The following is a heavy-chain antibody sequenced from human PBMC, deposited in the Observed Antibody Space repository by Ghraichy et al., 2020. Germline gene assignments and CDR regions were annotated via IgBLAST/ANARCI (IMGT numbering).Heavy chain of an antibody. CDR3: AKATNDYGHRYLNWFDP. J-gene: IGHJ5*02. V-gene: IGHV3-23*01. CDR2: ITGSGGNT. CDR1: GFTFNTYA. D-gene: IGHD4-17*01. Sequence: GGSLRLSCAASGFTFNTYAMSWVRQAPGKGLEWVSAITGSGGNTYYADSVKGRFTISRDNSKNTLYLQMNSLRDDDTAIYYCAKATNDYGHRYLNWFDPWGQGTLVTVSS.